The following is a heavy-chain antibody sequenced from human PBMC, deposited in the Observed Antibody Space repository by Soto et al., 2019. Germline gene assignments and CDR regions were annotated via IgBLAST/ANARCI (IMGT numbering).Heavy chain of an antibody. V-gene: IGHV1-69*06. CDR2: IIPIFGTA. J-gene: IGHJ2*01. CDR1: GGTFSSYA. Sequence: QVQLVQSGAEVKKPGSSVKVSCKASGGTFSSYAISWVRQAPGQGLEWMGGIIPIFGTANYAQKFQGRVTITAEKATSTAYMELSSLRSEDTAVYYCATSVVVVITYHWYFDLWGRGTLVTVSS. CDR3: ATSVVVVITYHWYFDL. D-gene: IGHD3-22*01.